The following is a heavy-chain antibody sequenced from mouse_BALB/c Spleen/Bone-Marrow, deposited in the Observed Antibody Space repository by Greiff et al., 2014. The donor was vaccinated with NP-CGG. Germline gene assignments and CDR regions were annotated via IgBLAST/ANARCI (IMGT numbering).Heavy chain of an antibody. CDR1: GFNIKDTF. V-gene: IGHV14-3*02. CDR3: AHDAPFTY. CDR2: IDPASGNT. Sequence: EVKLMESGADLVKPGASVKLSSTTSGFNIKDTFMHWVKQRPEQGLEWIGRIDPASGNTKYDPKFQGKATITADTSSNKVSLQLSGLTSEDTAVYYCAHDAPFTYWGQGTLVTVSA. D-gene: IGHD2-3*01. J-gene: IGHJ3*01.